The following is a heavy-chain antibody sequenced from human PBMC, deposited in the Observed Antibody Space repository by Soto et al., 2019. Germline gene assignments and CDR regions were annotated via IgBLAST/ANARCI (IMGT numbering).Heavy chain of an antibody. CDR1: GYNFTSYA. Sequence: VQLVQSGAEVKKPGASVKVSCKASGYNFTSYAISWVPQDPGQGLEWMGWISAYNGNTNYAQKPQGRVTMPTDTSTSTAYMELRSVRADDTAVYYCARDSPHFDYWGQGTLVTVSS. CDR2: ISAYNGNT. V-gene: IGHV1-18*01. J-gene: IGHJ4*02. CDR3: ARDSPHFDY.